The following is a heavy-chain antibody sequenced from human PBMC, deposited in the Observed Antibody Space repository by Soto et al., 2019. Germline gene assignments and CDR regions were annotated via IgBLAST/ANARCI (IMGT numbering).Heavy chain of an antibody. Sequence: PGGSLRLSCAASGFTFSDYYMSWIRQAPGKGLEWVSYISSSGSTIYYADSVKGRFTISRDNAKNSLYLQMNSLRAEDTAVYYCARDERGVDYDFWSGYYIVYWGQGTLVTVSS. D-gene: IGHD3-3*01. CDR3: ARDERGVDYDFWSGYYIVY. CDR1: GFTFSDYY. V-gene: IGHV3-11*01. J-gene: IGHJ4*02. CDR2: ISSSGSTI.